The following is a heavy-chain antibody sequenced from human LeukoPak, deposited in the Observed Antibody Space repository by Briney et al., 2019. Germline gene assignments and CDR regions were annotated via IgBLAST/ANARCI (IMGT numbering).Heavy chain of an antibody. J-gene: IGHJ4*02. CDR3: ASPDSSSWYAPFDY. CDR1: GFTFSSYA. CDR2: ISYDGSNK. D-gene: IGHD6-13*01. V-gene: IGHV3-30*04. Sequence: GGSLRLSCAASGFTFSSYAMHWVHQAPGKGLEWVAVISYDGSNKYYADSVKGRFTISRDNSKNTLYLQMNSLRAEDTAVYYCASPDSSSWYAPFDYWGQGTLVTVSS.